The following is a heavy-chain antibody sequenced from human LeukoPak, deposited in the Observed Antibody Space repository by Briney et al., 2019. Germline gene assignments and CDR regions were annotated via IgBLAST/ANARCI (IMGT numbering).Heavy chain of an antibody. V-gene: IGHV5-51*01. CDR1: GYSFTSYW. CDR3: ARLHKSLEDNYVPTWFDP. J-gene: IGHJ5*02. CDR2: IYPGDSDT. Sequence: GESLKISCKGSGYSFTSYWIGWVRQMPGKGLEWMGIIYPGDSDTRYSPSFQGQVTISADKSISTAYLQWSSLKASDTAMYYCARLHKSLEDNYVPTWFDPWGQGTLVTVSS. D-gene: IGHD4-11*01.